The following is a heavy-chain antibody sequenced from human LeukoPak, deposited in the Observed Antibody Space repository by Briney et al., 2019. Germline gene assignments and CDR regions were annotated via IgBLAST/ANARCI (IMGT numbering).Heavy chain of an antibody. CDR1: GFTFDDYA. Sequence: PGGSLTLSCAASGFTFDDYAMHWVRQAPGKGLEGVSGIAWNTGNTGYADSVKGRFTISRDKAENSLYLQMNSLRAEDTALYYCAKDMNSYGSGSSYNPWGPFDSWGQGTLVTVSS. V-gene: IGHV3-9*01. CDR3: AKDMNSYGSGSSYNPWGPFDS. D-gene: IGHD3-10*01. CDR2: IAWNTGNT. J-gene: IGHJ4*02.